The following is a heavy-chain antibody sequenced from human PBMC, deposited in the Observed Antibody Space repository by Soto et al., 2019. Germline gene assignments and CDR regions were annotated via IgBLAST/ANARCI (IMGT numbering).Heavy chain of an antibody. J-gene: IGHJ4*02. CDR1: GFTFSDYA. CDR2: VSHDGRNT. CDR3: AKGGRQWLVTSDFNY. Sequence: ESGGGVVQPGRSLRLSCAASGFTFSDYAMHWVRQAPGKGLEWVAVVSHDGRNTHYADSVKGRFTISRDSSKNTVSLEMTGLRAEATAVYYCAKGGRQWLVTSDFNYWGQGALVTVSS. V-gene: IGHV3-30*18. D-gene: IGHD6-19*01.